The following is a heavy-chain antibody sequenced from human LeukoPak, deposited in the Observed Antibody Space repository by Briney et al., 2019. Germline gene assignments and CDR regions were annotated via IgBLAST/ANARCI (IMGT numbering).Heavy chain of an antibody. CDR3: ARAGDVVTAIGGCYYYMDV. D-gene: IGHD2-21*02. Sequence: AASVKVSCKASGYTFTGYYMHWVRQAPGQGLEWMGRINPNSGGTNYAHKFQRRVTMTRDTSISTAYMELSRLRSDDTAVYYCARAGDVVTAIGGCYYYMDVWGKGTTVTVSS. V-gene: IGHV1-2*06. CDR1: GYTFTGYY. CDR2: INPNSGGT. J-gene: IGHJ6*03.